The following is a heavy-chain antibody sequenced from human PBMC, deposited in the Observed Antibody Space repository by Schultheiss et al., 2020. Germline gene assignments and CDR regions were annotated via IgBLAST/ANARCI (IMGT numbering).Heavy chain of an antibody. CDR2: IWYDGSNK. V-gene: IGHV3-33*01. CDR3: ARGFCCSNDEYYFDY. Sequence: GGSLRLSCAASGFTFSSYGMHWVRQAPGKGLEWVAVIWYDGSNKYYADSVKGRFTISRDNSKNTLYLQMNSLRAEDTAVYYCARGFCCSNDEYYFDYWGQGTLVTVSS. D-gene: IGHD1-1*01. J-gene: IGHJ4*02. CDR1: GFTFSSYG.